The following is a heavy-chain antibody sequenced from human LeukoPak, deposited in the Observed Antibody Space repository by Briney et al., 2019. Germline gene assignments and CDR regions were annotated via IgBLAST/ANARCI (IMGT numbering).Heavy chain of an antibody. CDR3: ATPADGYQPGDYWYFDL. Sequence: GASVKVSCKASGGTFSSYAISWVRQAPGQGLEWMGGIIPIFGTANYAQKFQGRVRITTDESTSTAYMELSSLRSEDTAVYYCATPADGYQPGDYWYFDLWGRGTLVTVSS. CDR2: IIPIFGTA. D-gene: IGHD5-24*01. J-gene: IGHJ2*01. CDR1: GGTFSSYA. V-gene: IGHV1-69*05.